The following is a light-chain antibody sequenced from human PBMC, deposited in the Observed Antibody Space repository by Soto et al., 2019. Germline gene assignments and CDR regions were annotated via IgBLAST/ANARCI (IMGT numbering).Light chain of an antibody. CDR3: QQYESYSRT. J-gene: IGKJ1*01. V-gene: IGKV1-5*03. CDR1: ESISSW. Sequence: DIQMTQSPSTLSASGGDRVTITCRASESISSWLAWYQQKPGKAPKLLIYKASNLESGVPSRFSGSGSGTEFTLTISRLQPDDFAAYYCQQYESYSRTFGQGTKGEI. CDR2: KAS.